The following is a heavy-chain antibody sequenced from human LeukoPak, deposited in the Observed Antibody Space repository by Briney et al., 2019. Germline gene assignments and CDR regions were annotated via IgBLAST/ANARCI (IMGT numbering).Heavy chain of an antibody. CDR1: GFTVSSNY. D-gene: IGHD3-22*01. CDR3: ARYSGYYDRVFDY. V-gene: IGHV3-53*01. J-gene: IGHJ4*02. CDR2: IYSGGST. Sequence: GGSLRLSCAATGFTVSSNYMSWVRQAPGKGLEWVSVIYSGGSTYYADSVKGRFTISRDNSKNTLYLQMNSLRAEDTAVYYCARYSGYYDRVFDYWGQGTLVTVSS.